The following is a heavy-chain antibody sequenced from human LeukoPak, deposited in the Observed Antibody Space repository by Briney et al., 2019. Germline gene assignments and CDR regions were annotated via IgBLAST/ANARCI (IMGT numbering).Heavy chain of an antibody. CDR2: IYYSGST. D-gene: IGHD5-18*01. J-gene: IGHJ6*02. CDR1: GGSISSGGYY. V-gene: IGHV4-31*03. CDR3: ARGGYSYGRQGMDV. Sequence: SQTLSLTCTVSGGSISSGGYYWSWIRQHPGKGLEWVGYIYYSGSTYYNPSLKSRVTISVDTSKNQFSLKLSSVTAADTAVYYCARGGYSYGRQGMDVWGQGTTVTVSS.